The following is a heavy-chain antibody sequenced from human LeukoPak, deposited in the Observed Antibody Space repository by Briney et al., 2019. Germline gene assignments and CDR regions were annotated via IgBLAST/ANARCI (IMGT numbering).Heavy chain of an antibody. J-gene: IGHJ6*02. D-gene: IGHD5-18*01. CDR1: GGTFSSYA. CDR3: ARGVQLWPHYYYYGMDV. Sequence: GASVKVSCKASGGTFSSYAISWVRQAPGQGLEWMGGIIPIFGTANYAQKFQGRVTMTRNTSISTAYMELSSLRSEDTAVYYCARGVQLWPHYYYYGMDVWGQGTTVTVSS. CDR2: IIPIFGTA. V-gene: IGHV1-69*05.